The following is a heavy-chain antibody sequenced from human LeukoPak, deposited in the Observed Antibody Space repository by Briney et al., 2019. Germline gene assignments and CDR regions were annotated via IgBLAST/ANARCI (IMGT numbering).Heavy chain of an antibody. J-gene: IGHJ1*01. D-gene: IGHD1-26*01. CDR3: ARDIAVDSGSYSEYFQH. Sequence: GGSLRLSCAASGFTFSSYAMHWVRQAPGKGLEWVAVISYDGSNKYYADSVKGRFTISRDNSKNTLYLQMNSLRAEDTAVYYCARDIAVDSGSYSEYFQHWGQGTLVTVSS. CDR1: GFTFSSYA. CDR2: ISYDGSNK. V-gene: IGHV3-30*04.